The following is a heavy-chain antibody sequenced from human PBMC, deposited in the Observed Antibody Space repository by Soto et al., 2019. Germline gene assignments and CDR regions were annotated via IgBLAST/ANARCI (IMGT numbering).Heavy chain of an antibody. J-gene: IGHJ6*02. CDR1: GGSISSSSYY. Sequence: TSETLSLTCTVSGGSISSSSYYWGWIRQPPGKGLEWIGSIYYSGSTYYNPSLKSRVTISVDTSKNQFSLKLSSVTAADTAVYYCARVAVPYYYGMDVWGQGTTVTVSS. D-gene: IGHD2-15*01. V-gene: IGHV4-39*01. CDR3: ARVAVPYYYGMDV. CDR2: IYYSGST.